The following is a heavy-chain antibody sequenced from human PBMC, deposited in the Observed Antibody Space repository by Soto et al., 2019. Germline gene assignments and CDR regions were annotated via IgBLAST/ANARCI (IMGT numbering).Heavy chain of an antibody. CDR3: ARDRFAPFSSRDYYYYMDV. J-gene: IGHJ6*03. CDR1: GGSISSGGYY. V-gene: IGHV4-31*03. Sequence: SETLSLTCIVSGGSISSGGYYWSWIRQHPGKGLEWIGYIYYSGSTYYNPSLKSRVTISVDTSKNQFSLKLSSVTAADTAVYYCARDRFAPFSSRDYYYYMDVWGKGTTVTVSS. CDR2: IYYSGST. D-gene: IGHD6-13*01.